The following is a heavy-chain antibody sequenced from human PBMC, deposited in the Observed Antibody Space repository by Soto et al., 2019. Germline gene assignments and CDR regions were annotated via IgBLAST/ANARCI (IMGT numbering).Heavy chain of an antibody. V-gene: IGHV1-69*13. CDR1: GGTFSSYA. Sequence: SVKVSCKASGGTFSSYAISWVRQAPGQGLEWMGGIIPIFGTANYAQKFQGRVTITADGSTSTAYMELSSLRSEDTAVYYCARAGSSAPPWVYGMDVWGQGTTVTVSS. D-gene: IGHD6-6*01. CDR2: IIPIFGTA. J-gene: IGHJ6*02. CDR3: ARAGSSAPPWVYGMDV.